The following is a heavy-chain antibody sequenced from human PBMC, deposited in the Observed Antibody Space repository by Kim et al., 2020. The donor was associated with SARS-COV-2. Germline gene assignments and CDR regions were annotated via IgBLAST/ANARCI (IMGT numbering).Heavy chain of an antibody. CDR3: ARGIVGAHWGFDY. Sequence: AQKFQGRVTMTRDTSTSTVYMELSSLRSEDTAVYYCARGIVGAHWGFDYWGQGTLVTVSS. V-gene: IGHV1-46*01. D-gene: IGHD1-26*01. J-gene: IGHJ4*02.